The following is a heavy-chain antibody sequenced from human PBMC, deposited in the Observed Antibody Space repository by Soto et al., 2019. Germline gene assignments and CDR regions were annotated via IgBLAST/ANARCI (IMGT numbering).Heavy chain of an antibody. Sequence: TSETLSLTCTVSGGSISSYYWSWIRQPPGKGLEWIGYIYYSGSTNYNPSLKSRVTISVDTSKNQFSLKLSSVTAADTAVYYCARDSVIVVVPAAPVFYYYYYGMDVWGQGTTVTVSS. D-gene: IGHD2-2*01. V-gene: IGHV4-59*01. CDR3: ARDSVIVVVPAAPVFYYYYYGMDV. CDR2: IYYSGST. CDR1: GGSISSYY. J-gene: IGHJ6*02.